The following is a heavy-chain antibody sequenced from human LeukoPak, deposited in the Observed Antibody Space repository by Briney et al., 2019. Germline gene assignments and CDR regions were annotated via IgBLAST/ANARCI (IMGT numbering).Heavy chain of an antibody. Sequence: GGSLRLSCAASGFTFSSYGMHWVRQAPGKGLEWVAVIWYDGSNKYYADSVKGRFTISRDNSKNTLYLQMNSLRAEDTAVYYCARTYYYDSSVDYWGRGTLVTVSS. CDR1: GFTFSSYG. D-gene: IGHD3-22*01. CDR3: ARTYYYDSSVDY. V-gene: IGHV3-33*01. J-gene: IGHJ4*02. CDR2: IWYDGSNK.